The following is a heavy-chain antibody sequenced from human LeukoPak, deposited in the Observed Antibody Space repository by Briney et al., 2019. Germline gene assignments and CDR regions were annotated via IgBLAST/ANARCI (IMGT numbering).Heavy chain of an antibody. Sequence: ASVKVSCKASGYTFTGYYMYWVRQAPGQGLEWMGWINPNSGGTNYAQKFQGRVTMTRDTSISTAYMELSRLRSDDTAVYYCARYYYDSSGYPNFDYWGQGTLVTVSS. J-gene: IGHJ4*02. V-gene: IGHV1-2*02. CDR3: ARYYYDSSGYPNFDY. CDR1: GYTFTGYY. D-gene: IGHD3-22*01. CDR2: INPNSGGT.